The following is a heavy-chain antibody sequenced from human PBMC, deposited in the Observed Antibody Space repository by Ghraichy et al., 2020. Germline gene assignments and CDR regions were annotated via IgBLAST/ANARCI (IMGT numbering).Heavy chain of an antibody. CDR1: GYTFTSYG. D-gene: IGHD3-16*01. V-gene: IGHV1-18*01. Sequence: ASVKVSCKASGYTFTSYGISWVRQAPGQGLEWMGWISAYNGNTNYAQKLQGRVTMTTDTSTSTAYMELRSLRSDDTAVYYCARDLGGRGYYYYGMDVWGQGTTVTVSS. J-gene: IGHJ6*02. CDR3: ARDLGGRGYYYYGMDV. CDR2: ISAYNGNT.